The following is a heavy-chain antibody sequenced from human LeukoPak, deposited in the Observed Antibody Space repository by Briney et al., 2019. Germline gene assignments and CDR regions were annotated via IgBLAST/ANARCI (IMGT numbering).Heavy chain of an antibody. V-gene: IGHV4-59*01. J-gene: IGHJ4*02. Sequence: SETLSLTCTVSGGSISSSYWSWIRQPPGKGLEWIGYIYYTGSTNYNPTLKGRVTISVDTSKNQFSLKLSSVTAADTAVYYCAREYGDWGQGTLVTVSS. CDR1: GGSISSSY. CDR3: AREYGD. CDR2: IYYTGST. D-gene: IGHD4-17*01.